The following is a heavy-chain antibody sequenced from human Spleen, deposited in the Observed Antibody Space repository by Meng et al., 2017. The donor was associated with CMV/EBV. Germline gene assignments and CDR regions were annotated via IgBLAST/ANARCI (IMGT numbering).Heavy chain of an antibody. Sequence: QVQLQEWGAGLLKPSETLSLTCAVYGGSFSGYYWSWIRQPPGKGLEWIGEINHSGSTNYNPSLKSRVTISVDTSKNQFSLKLSSVTAADTAVYYCARTNYGHFDYWGQGTLVTVSS. V-gene: IGHV4-34*01. CDR1: GGSFSGYY. J-gene: IGHJ4*02. CDR3: ARTNYGHFDY. D-gene: IGHD4-17*01. CDR2: INHSGST.